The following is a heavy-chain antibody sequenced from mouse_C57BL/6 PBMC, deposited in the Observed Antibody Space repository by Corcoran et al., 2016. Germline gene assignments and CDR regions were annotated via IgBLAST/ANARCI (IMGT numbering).Heavy chain of an antibody. J-gene: IGHJ2*01. V-gene: IGHV1-75*01. CDR2: IFPGSGST. Sequence: QVQLQQSGPELVKPGASVKISCKASGYTFTDYYINWVKQRPGQGLEWIGWIFPGSGSTYYNEKFKGKATLTVDKSSSTAYMLLSSLTSEDSAVYFCARRGVFITTVVAPFYYFDYWGQGTTLTVSS. CDR1: GYTFTDYY. D-gene: IGHD1-1*01. CDR3: ARRGVFITTVVAPFYYFDY.